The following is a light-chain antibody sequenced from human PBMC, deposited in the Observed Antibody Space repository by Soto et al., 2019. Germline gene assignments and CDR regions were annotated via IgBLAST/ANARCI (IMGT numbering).Light chain of an antibody. Sequence: DIQMTQSPSSLSSSVGDRFTMTCRASQSISSYLNWYQQKPGKAPKLLIYAASSLESGVPSRFSGSGSGTEFSLTISSLQPDDFATYYCQQYNHYWTFGQGTKVDI. V-gene: IGKV1-39*01. CDR1: QSISSY. CDR2: AAS. J-gene: IGKJ1*01. CDR3: QQYNHYWT.